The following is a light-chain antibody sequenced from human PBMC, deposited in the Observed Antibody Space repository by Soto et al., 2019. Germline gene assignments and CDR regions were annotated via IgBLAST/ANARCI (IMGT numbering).Light chain of an antibody. V-gene: IGKV3-20*01. CDR2: GAS. Sequence: ETVLTQSPGTLSLSPGERATLSCRASQSVSSSYLAWYQQKPGQAPRLLIYGASSRATGIPDRFSSSGSGTDFTLTISRLEPEDLAVYYCQQYGSSPRTFGQGTKLEIK. J-gene: IGKJ2*01. CDR3: QQYGSSPRT. CDR1: QSVSSSY.